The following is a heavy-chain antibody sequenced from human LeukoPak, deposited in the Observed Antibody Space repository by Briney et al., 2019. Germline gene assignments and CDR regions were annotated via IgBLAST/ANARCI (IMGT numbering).Heavy chain of an antibody. CDR2: ISSSSSTI. D-gene: IGHD3-3*01. Sequence: GGSLRLSCAASGFTFSSYSMNWVRQAPGKGLEWVSYISSSSSTIYYADSVKGRFTISRDNAKNSLYLQMNSLRAEDTAVYYCARDILRFLEWLEGDAFDIWGQGTMVTVSS. CDR3: ARDILRFLEWLEGDAFDI. V-gene: IGHV3-48*01. J-gene: IGHJ3*02. CDR1: GFTFSSYS.